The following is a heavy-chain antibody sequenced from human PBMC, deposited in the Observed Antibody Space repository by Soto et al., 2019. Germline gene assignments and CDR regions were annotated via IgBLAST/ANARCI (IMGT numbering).Heavy chain of an antibody. CDR2: IYYSGST. Sequence: SETLSLTCTVSGGSISSSSYYWGWIRQPPGKGLEWIGSIYYSGSTYYNPSLKSRVTISVDTSKNQFSLKLSSVTAADTAVYYCAIQRLWFGETLDYYYYMDVWGKGTTVTVSS. D-gene: IGHD3-10*01. CDR3: AIQRLWFGETLDYYYYMDV. CDR1: GGSISSSSYY. V-gene: IGHV4-39*01. J-gene: IGHJ6*03.